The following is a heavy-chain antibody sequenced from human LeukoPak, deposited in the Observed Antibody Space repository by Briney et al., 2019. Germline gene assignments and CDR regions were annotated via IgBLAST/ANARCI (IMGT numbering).Heavy chain of an antibody. Sequence: PGGSLRLSCAASGFTFRNYAMTWVRQAPGKGLDWVALIGARDGRTYYADPVKGRFTISRDNFKNTLYLQMNSLRAEDTAVYYCAKELSLIVVAATVDYWGQGTLVTVSS. J-gene: IGHJ4*02. CDR1: GFTFRNYA. V-gene: IGHV3-23*01. CDR3: AKELSLIVVAATVDY. CDR2: IGARDGRT. D-gene: IGHD3-22*01.